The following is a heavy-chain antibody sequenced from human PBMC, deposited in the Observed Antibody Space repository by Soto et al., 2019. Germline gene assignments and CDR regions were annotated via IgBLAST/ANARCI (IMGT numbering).Heavy chain of an antibody. D-gene: IGHD3-3*01. CDR2: ISAYNGNT. Sequence: ASVKVSCKASGYTFTSYGISWVRQAPGQGLEWMGWISAYNGNTNYAQKLQGRVTMTTDTSTSTAYMELRGLRYDDTAVYYCAGWGLVFPGLCYDFWSGPPPLNYYYMAVWGKGTTVTVSS. J-gene: IGHJ6*03. V-gene: IGHV1-18*01. CDR1: GYTFTSYG. CDR3: AGWGLVFPGLCYDFWSGPPPLNYYYMAV.